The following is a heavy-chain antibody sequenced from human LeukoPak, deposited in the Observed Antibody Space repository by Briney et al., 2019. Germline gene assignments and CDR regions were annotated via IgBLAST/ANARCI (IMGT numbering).Heavy chain of an antibody. CDR2: INTNTGNP. V-gene: IGHV7-4-1*02. J-gene: IGHJ4*02. CDR3: ARDTSPYSGYDFYFDY. Sequence: ASVKVSCKASGYTFTSYAMNWVRQAPGQGLECMGWINTNTGNPTYAQGFTGRFVFSLDTSVSTAYLQISSLKAEDTAVYYCARDTSPYSGYDFYFDYWGQGTLVTVSS. CDR1: GYTFTSYA. D-gene: IGHD5-12*01.